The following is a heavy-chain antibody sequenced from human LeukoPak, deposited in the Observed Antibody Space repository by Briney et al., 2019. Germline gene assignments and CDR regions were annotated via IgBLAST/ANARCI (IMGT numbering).Heavy chain of an antibody. CDR2: ISSSSSTI. Sequence: GGSLRLSCAASGFTFSSYSMNWVRQAPGKGLEWVSYISSSSSTIYYADSVKGRFTISRDNAKNSLYLQMNSLRAEDTAVYYCARVGDMVRGVHTWDFDYWGQGTLVTVSS. CDR3: ARVGDMVRGVHTWDFDY. CDR1: GFTFSSYS. V-gene: IGHV3-48*01. J-gene: IGHJ4*02. D-gene: IGHD3-10*01.